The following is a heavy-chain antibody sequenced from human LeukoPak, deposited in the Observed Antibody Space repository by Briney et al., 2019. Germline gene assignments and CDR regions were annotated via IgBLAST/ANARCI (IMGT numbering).Heavy chain of an antibody. V-gene: IGHV4-39*01. J-gene: IGHJ4*02. D-gene: IGHD5-24*01. Sequence: SETLSLTCTVSGGSISSSSYYWGWIRQPPGKGLEWIGSIYYSGSTYYNPSLKSRVTISVDTSKNQFSLKLSSVTAADTAVYYCASLEMATSHNPFDYWGQGTLVTVSS. CDR2: IYYSGST. CDR3: ASLEMATSHNPFDY. CDR1: GGSISSSSYY.